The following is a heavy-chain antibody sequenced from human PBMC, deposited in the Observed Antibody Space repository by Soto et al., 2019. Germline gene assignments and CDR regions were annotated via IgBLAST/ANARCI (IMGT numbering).Heavy chain of an antibody. Sequence: FLRLSCAASGFTFDDYGRHWVRQAPGKGLEWVSGISWNSGSIGYADSVKGRFTISRDNAKNSLYLQMNSLRAEDTALYYCAKDPYYDFWSGPGDAFDIWGQGTMVTVSS. J-gene: IGHJ3*02. CDR1: GFTFDDYG. CDR2: ISWNSGSI. V-gene: IGHV3-9*01. CDR3: AKDPYYDFWSGPGDAFDI. D-gene: IGHD3-3*01.